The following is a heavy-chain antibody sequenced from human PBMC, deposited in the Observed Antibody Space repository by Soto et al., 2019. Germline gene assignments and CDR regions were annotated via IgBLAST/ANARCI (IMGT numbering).Heavy chain of an antibody. V-gene: IGHV1-69*13. CDR2: FIPIFVTA. D-gene: IGHD6-13*01. CDR1: GYTFTSYG. J-gene: IGHJ3*02. CDR3: ASPAAGTSDAFDI. Sequence: QVQLVQSGAEVKKPGASVKGSCKASGYTFTSYGISWVRQAPGQGREWMGGFIPIFVTANYAQKFQGRVTITADESTSTAYMELSSLRSEDTAVYYCASPAAGTSDAFDIWGQGTMVTVSS.